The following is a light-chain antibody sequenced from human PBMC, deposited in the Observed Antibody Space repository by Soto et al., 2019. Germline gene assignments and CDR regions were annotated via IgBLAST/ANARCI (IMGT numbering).Light chain of an antibody. J-gene: IGKJ5*01. CDR3: QQRRSWPPTIT. Sequence: ETVITQSPATLSVSPGGRATLSCRASQSVSTYLAWYQQRPGQAPRLLIYDASYRATDIPPRFSGSGSGTDFTLTISSLEPEDFAVYHCQQRRSWPPTITFGQGTRLEIK. V-gene: IGKV3-11*01. CDR2: DAS. CDR1: QSVSTY.